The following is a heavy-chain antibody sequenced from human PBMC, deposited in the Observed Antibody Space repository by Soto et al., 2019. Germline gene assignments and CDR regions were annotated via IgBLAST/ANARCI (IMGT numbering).Heavy chain of an antibody. J-gene: IGHJ6*02. CDR3: ARDPLVGYSGGWQSYRNSVGGMDV. V-gene: IGHV1-18*01. Sequence: ASVKVSCKPSGYSFTGYGISWVRQAPGQGLEWMGWISAYDGNTNYAQNLQGRVTMTTDTSTSTAYMELTSLRSDDTAVYYCARDPLVGYSGGWQSYRNSVGGMDVWGQGTTVTVSS. CDR2: ISAYDGNT. CDR1: GYSFTGYG. D-gene: IGHD6-19*01.